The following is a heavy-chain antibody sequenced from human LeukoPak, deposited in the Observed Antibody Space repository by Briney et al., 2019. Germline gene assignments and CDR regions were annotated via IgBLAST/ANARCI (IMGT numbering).Heavy chain of an antibody. CDR3: ARVYISGYSYVNWLDP. J-gene: IGHJ5*02. CDR2: ISAYNGNT. CDR1: GYTFTSYG. V-gene: IGHV1-18*01. D-gene: IGHD5-18*01. Sequence: GASVKVSYKASGYTFTSYGISWVRQAPGQGLEWMGWISAYNGNTNYAQKLQGRVTMTTDTSTSTAYMELRSLRSDDTAVYYCARVYISGYSYVNWLDPWGQGTLVTVSS.